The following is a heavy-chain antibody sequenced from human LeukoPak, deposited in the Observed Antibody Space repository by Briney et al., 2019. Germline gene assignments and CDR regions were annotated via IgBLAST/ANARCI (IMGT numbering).Heavy chain of an antibody. CDR2: IYHSGST. D-gene: IGHD3-22*01. CDR3: ARGLSYDSSGYPFDY. J-gene: IGHJ4*02. V-gene: IGHV4-30-2*01. Sequence: SETLSLTCTVSGGSISSGGFYWSWIRQPPGKGLEWIGYIYHSGSTYYNPSLKSRVTISVDRSKNQFSLKLSSVTAADTAVYYCARGLSYDSSGYPFDYWGQGTLVTVSS. CDR1: GGSISSGGFY.